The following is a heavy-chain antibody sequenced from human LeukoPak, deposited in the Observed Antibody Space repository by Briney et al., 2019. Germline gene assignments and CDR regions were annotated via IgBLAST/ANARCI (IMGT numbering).Heavy chain of an antibody. D-gene: IGHD2-8*01. J-gene: IGHJ4*02. CDR2: FEAEEGET. Sequence: ASVKVSCTVSGYPLTKVCMHWVRQVPGKGLEWMGGFEAEEGETIYAQKFQGRVTMTRNTSISTAYMELSSLRSEDTAVYYCARGRGRLYCTNGVCLYYFDYWGQGTLVTVSS. V-gene: IGHV1-24*01. CDR3: ARGRGRLYCTNGVCLYYFDY. CDR1: GYPLTKVC.